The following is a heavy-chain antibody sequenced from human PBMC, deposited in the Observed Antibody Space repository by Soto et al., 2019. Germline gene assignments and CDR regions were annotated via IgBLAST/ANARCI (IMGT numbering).Heavy chain of an antibody. Sequence: GETLKISCKGSGYSFTSYWIGWVRQMPGKGLEWMGIIYPGDSDTRYSPSFQGQVTISADKSISTAYLQWSSLKASDTAMYYCATRVQDPGKYYYGMDVWGQGTTVTVSS. CDR2: IYPGDSDT. V-gene: IGHV5-51*01. D-gene: IGHD6-13*01. CDR3: ATRVQDPGKYYYGMDV. CDR1: GYSFTSYW. J-gene: IGHJ6*02.